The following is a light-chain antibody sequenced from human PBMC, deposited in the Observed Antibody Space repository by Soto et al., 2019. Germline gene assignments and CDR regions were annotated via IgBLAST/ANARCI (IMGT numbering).Light chain of an antibody. Sequence: DIVMTQYPDSLAVSLGERATINCRSSQSVLYSSTNQNHLAWYQQKPGQPPKLLIYWASTRESGVPDRFSGSGSGTEFTLTISSLLAEDVAVYFCQQYYTSPWTFGPGTKVDIK. V-gene: IGKV4-1*01. CDR2: WAS. CDR1: QSVLYSSTNQNH. CDR3: QQYYTSPWT. J-gene: IGKJ3*01.